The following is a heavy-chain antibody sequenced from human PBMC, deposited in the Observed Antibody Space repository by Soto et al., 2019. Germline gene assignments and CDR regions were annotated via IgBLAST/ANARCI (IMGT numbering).Heavy chain of an antibody. CDR2: ISDDGSIK. Sequence: WWSLRLSCSASVFSCTTYAMHWVRQAPGKGLEWVAVISDDGSIKYYADSVRGRFTISRDNSKNTFHLQMNSLRGDDTALYYCARAIETAMDPCDYWGQGALVTVSS. CDR1: VFSCTTYA. V-gene: IGHV3-30-3*01. J-gene: IGHJ4*02. D-gene: IGHD5-18*01. CDR3: ARAIETAMDPCDY.